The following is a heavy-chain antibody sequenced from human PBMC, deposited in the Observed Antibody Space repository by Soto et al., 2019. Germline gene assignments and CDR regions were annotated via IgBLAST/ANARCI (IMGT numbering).Heavy chain of an antibody. CDR1: GGSFSGYY. V-gene: IGHV4-34*01. CDR3: ATQPLSLDLRHLYYYYYYGMDV. J-gene: IGHJ6*02. CDR2: INHSGST. D-gene: IGHD1-1*01. Sequence: QVQLQQWGAGLLKPSETLSLTCAVYGGSFSGYYWSWIRQFPGRGLEWIGEINHSGSTNYNPSHKRRVTISVDTSKNQFSLKLSSVTAADTAVYYCATQPLSLDLRHLYYYYYYGMDVWGQGTTVTVSS.